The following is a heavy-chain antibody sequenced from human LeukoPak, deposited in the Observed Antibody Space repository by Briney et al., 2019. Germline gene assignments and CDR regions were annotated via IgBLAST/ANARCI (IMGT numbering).Heavy chain of an antibody. V-gene: IGHV4-34*01. D-gene: IGHD3-10*01. Sequence: PSETLSLTCAVYGGSFSGYYWSWIRQPPGKGLEWIGEINHSGSTNYNPSLKSRVTISVDTSKNQFSLKLSSVTAADTAVYYCARDQWAWGANPTRGDAFDIWGQGTMVTVSS. J-gene: IGHJ3*02. CDR1: GGSFSGYY. CDR3: ARDQWAWGANPTRGDAFDI. CDR2: INHSGST.